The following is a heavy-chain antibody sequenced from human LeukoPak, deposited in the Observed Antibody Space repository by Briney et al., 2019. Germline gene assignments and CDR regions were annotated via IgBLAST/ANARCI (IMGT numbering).Heavy chain of an antibody. J-gene: IGHJ3*02. D-gene: IGHD1-20*01. CDR1: GGTFSSYA. CDR2: IIPIFGTA. V-gene: IGHV1-69*13. CDR3: ANNWNDDAFDI. Sequence: ASVKVSCKASGGTFSSYATSWVRQAPGQGLEWMGGIIPIFGTANYAQKFQGRVTITADESTSTAYMELSSLSSEDTAVYYCANNWNDDAFDIWGQGTMVTVSS.